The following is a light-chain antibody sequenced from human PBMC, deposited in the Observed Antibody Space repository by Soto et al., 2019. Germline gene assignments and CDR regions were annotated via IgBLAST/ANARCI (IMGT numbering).Light chain of an antibody. V-gene: IGKV3-15*01. Sequence: EIMMTQSPATLSVSPGERATLSCRASQSVSNNLAWYQQKPGQAPRLLIYYAPTRATGIPARFSGSGSGTEFTLTISSLQSEDFALYYCQQYNNWPPITFGQGTRLEIK. CDR1: QSVSNN. J-gene: IGKJ5*01. CDR3: QQYNNWPPIT. CDR2: YAP.